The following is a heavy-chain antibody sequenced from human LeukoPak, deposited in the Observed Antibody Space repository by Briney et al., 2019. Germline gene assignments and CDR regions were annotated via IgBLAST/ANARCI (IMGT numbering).Heavy chain of an antibody. V-gene: IGHV1-18*01. CDR3: ARASITMVRGVIRGLGGRLDP. J-gene: IGHJ5*02. CDR2: ISAYNGNT. D-gene: IGHD3-10*01. Sequence: ASVKVSCKASGYTFTSYGISWVRQAPGQGLEWMGWISAYNGNTNYAQKLQGRVTMTTDTSTSTAYMELRSLRSDDTAVYYCARASITMVRGVIRGLGGRLDPWGQGTLVTVSS. CDR1: GYTFTSYG.